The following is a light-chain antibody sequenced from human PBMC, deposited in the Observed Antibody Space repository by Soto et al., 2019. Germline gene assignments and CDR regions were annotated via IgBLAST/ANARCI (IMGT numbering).Light chain of an antibody. CDR2: AAS. CDR1: QVISNY. V-gene: IGKV1-27*01. J-gene: IGKJ4*01. CDR3: QKYNSAPLT. Sequence: DIQMTQSPSSLSASVGYRVTITCRAMQVISNYLAWYQQKPGKVHNLLIYAASTLQSGVPCRFSGSGSGTDFTLTISSLQPEDVATYYCQKYNSAPLTFGGGTKVDIK.